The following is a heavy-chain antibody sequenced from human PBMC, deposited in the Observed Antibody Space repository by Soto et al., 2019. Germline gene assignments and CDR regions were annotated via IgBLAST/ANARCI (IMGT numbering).Heavy chain of an antibody. D-gene: IGHD3-10*01. CDR2: INHSGST. V-gene: IGHV4-34*01. CDR1: GGSFSGYY. CDR3: ARGLSGYYYGSGPDY. Sequence: QVQLQQWGAGLLKPSETLSLTCAVYGGSFSGYYWSWIRQPPGKGLEWIGEINHSGSTNYNPSLKSRVTISVDTSKNQFSLKLSSVTAADTAVYYCARGLSGYYYGSGPDYWGQGTLVTVSS. J-gene: IGHJ4*02.